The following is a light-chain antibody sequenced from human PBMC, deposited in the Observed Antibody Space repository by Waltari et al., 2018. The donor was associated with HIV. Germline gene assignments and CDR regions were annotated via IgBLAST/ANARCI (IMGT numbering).Light chain of an antibody. CDR3: CSYTGTNPFLL. Sequence: QSALAQPASVSGSPGPSVTLSCPGTNSHFWGYNLFSWYQQHPGIAPKVIIYEVTQRPSGVSSRFSGSKSGNTASLTISGLQAEDEANYYCCSYTGTNPFLLFGGGTKLTVL. CDR2: EVT. J-gene: IGLJ2*01. CDR1: NSHFWGYNL. V-gene: IGLV2-23*02.